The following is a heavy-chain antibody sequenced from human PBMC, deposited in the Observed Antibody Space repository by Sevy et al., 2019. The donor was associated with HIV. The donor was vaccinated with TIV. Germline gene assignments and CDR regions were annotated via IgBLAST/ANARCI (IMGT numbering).Heavy chain of an antibody. CDR3: ANAYSGSYSHSYLYALDV. V-gene: IGHV3-30*18. J-gene: IGHJ6*02. Sequence: GGSLRLSCIGSGFSFSYYGIHWVRQSPGKGLDWVALISHDGINEYYADSVKGRFTISRDNSGNTVYLEMNSLRNGDTAIYFCANAYSGSYSHSYLYALDVWGQGTTVTVSS. CDR2: ISHDGINE. CDR1: GFSFSYYG. D-gene: IGHD1-26*01.